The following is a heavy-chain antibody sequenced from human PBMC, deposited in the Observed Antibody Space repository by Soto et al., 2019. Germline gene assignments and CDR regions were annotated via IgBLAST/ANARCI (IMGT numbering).Heavy chain of an antibody. D-gene: IGHD1-7*01. CDR2: IYYSGST. J-gene: IGHJ5*02. V-gene: IGHV4-59*01. CDR3: EREYNWNSGWFDP. Sequence: SETLSLTCTVSGGSISSYYWSWIRQPPGKGLEWIGYIYYSGSTNYNPSLKSRVTISVDTSKNQFSLKLSSVTAADTAVYYCEREYNWNSGWFDPWAQGTLVTVS. CDR1: GGSISSYY.